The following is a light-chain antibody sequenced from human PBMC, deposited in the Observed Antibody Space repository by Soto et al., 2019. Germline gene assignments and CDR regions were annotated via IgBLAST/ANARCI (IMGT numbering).Light chain of an antibody. CDR1: QGISSW. Sequence: DIQMTQSPSTLSASVGDRVTITCRASQGISSWLAWYQQKPGKAPKLLIYKASSLESGVPSRFSGSGSGTEFTLTISSLQPDDFATYYCQQYNNWPRTFGQGTKVNIK. CDR2: KAS. J-gene: IGKJ1*01. V-gene: IGKV1-5*03. CDR3: QQYNNWPRT.